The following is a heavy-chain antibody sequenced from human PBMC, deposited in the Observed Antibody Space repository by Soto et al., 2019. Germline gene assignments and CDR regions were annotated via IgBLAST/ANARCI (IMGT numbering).Heavy chain of an antibody. D-gene: IGHD3-22*01. CDR3: ARDQLYYNDISGRPLNAFDV. J-gene: IGHJ3*01. CDR1: GFTFSSYA. Sequence: GGSLRLSCTASGFTFSSYAMSWGRQAPGKGLEWVSLISASGGGTYYADSVKGRFTISRDNAKNSLYLQMNSLRAEDTAVYYCARDQLYYNDISGRPLNAFDVWGQGTMVTVSS. V-gene: IGHV3-23*01. CDR2: ISASGGGT.